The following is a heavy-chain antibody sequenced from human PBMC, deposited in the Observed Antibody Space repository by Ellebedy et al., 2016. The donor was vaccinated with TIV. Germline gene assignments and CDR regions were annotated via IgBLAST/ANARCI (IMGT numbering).Heavy chain of an antibody. V-gene: IGHV1-69*13. D-gene: IGHD3-10*01. J-gene: IGHJ6*02. CDR2: IIASIGSP. CDR1: GDTFSSYA. Sequence: ASVKVSCKASGDTFSSYAVSWVRQAPGQGLEWMGGIIASIGSPDYAQRFQGRLTITADESTRTAHMELNSLRSEDTAVYYCARLGRFGESMPPYYYFGMDVWGQGTTVIVSS. CDR3: ARLGRFGESMPPYYYFGMDV.